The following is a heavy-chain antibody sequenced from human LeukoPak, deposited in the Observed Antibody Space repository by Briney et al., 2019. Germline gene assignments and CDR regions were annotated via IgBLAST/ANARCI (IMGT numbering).Heavy chain of an antibody. Sequence: PGGSLRLSCAASGFTFDDYTMHWVRQAPGKGLEWVSLISWDGGSTYYADSVKGRFTISRDNSKNSLYLQMNSLRAEDTAVCYCAKVISSTTRDYWGQGTLVTVSS. CDR3: AKVISSTTRDY. CDR1: GFTFDDYT. D-gene: IGHD6-6*01. V-gene: IGHV3-43*01. CDR2: ISWDGGST. J-gene: IGHJ4*02.